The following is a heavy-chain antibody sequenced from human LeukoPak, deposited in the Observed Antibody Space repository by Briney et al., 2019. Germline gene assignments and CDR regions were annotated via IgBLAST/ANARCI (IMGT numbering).Heavy chain of an antibody. Sequence: GGSLRLSCAASGFTFSTYSMNWVRQAPGKGLEWVAVISYDGSNKYYADSVKGRSTISRDNSKNTLYLQMNSLRAEDTAVYYCAKDGPDIVVVVAEPTYYFDYWGQGTLVTVSS. D-gene: IGHD2-15*01. CDR3: AKDGPDIVVVVAEPTYYFDY. CDR1: GFTFSTYS. V-gene: IGHV3-30*18. CDR2: ISYDGSNK. J-gene: IGHJ4*02.